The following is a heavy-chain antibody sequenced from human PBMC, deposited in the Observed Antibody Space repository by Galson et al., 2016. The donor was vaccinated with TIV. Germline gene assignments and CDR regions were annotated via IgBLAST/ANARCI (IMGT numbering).Heavy chain of an antibody. Sequence: LTCTVSGGSVSNQYWTWIRQPPGKGLGWIGSIYYSGSTYYNPPLKSRVTISADTSKNQFSLKLSSVTAADTAVYYCARQRLGSYDNSAYPDYWGQGTLVTVSS. D-gene: IGHD3-22*01. CDR1: GGSVSNQY. V-gene: IGHV4-59*05. CDR2: IYYSGST. J-gene: IGHJ4*02. CDR3: ARQRLGSYDNSAYPDY.